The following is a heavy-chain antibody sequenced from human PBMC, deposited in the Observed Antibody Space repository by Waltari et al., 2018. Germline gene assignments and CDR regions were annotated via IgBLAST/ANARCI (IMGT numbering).Heavy chain of an antibody. D-gene: IGHD2-8*01. CDR2: ISGSGGRT. Sequence: EVQLLESGGGLVQPGGSLRLSCAASGFTFSSYAMSWVRQAPGKGLEWVSAISGSGGRTYYADSGKGRFTISRDNSKNTLYLQMNSLRAEDTAVYYCAKGNCTNGVCHYYYYGMDVWGQGTTVTVSS. J-gene: IGHJ6*02. CDR1: GFTFSSYA. CDR3: AKGNCTNGVCHYYYYGMDV. V-gene: IGHV3-23*01.